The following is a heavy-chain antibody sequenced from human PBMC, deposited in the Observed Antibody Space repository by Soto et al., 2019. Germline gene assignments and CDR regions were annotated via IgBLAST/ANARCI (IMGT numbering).Heavy chain of an antibody. CDR2: VSGRGGDT. Sequence: EVHLLQSGGGLVQPGGSLRLSCAASGFSFSSFALSWVRQSPGKGLEWVAAVSGRGGDTYYANSVKGRFTISRDNSQHTLFLQMNSLRAEDSAIYYCAKDPNYYLWSGFSAFYFDYWGQGTLVTVSS. CDR3: AKDPNYYLWSGFSAFYFDY. D-gene: IGHD3-3*01. CDR1: GFSFSSFA. J-gene: IGHJ4*02. V-gene: IGHV3-23*01.